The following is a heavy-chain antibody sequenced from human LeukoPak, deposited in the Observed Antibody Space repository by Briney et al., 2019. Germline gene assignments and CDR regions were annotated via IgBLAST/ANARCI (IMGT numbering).Heavy chain of an antibody. V-gene: IGHV3-23*01. J-gene: IGHJ4*02. CDR2: ISGGGDIT. CDR1: GGSISSSDYY. CDR3: ANPIVGATVTFDH. D-gene: IGHD1-26*01. Sequence: ETLSLTCTVSGGSISSSDYYWGWIRQPPGKGLEWVSVISGGGDITNYADSVKGRFIISRDNSKNTLNLQMSSLRAEDTAVYYCANPIVGATVTFDHWGQGTLVTVSS.